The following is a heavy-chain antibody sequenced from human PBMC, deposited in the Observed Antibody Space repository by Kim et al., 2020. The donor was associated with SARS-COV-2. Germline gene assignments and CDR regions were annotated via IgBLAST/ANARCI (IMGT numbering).Heavy chain of an antibody. Sequence: SETLSLTCDVSGDSISNEGSYWGWIRQPPGKGLEWVGIIYYTGTTYYNPSLKSRATISDNTTKNLFPLHLNAVTAAETVFYYCVRLGVDWYCPSGNWGQGPLVTVSS. CDR2: IYYTGTT. CDR3: VRLGVDWYCPSGN. V-gene: IGHV4-39*06. J-gene: IGHJ4*02. D-gene: IGHD2-21*01. CDR1: GDSISNEGSY.